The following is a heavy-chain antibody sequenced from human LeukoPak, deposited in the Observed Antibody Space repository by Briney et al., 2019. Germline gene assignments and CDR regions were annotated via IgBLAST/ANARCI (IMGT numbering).Heavy chain of an antibody. CDR3: ARLSPIAVAGELFKY. CDR2: IYTSGST. V-gene: IGHV4-4*07. Sequence: SETLSLTCSVCGGSISSYYWSWLRQPAGKGLEWIGRIYTSGSTNYNPSLKSRVTISIDTSKNQFSLKLTSVTAADTAVYYCARLSPIAVAGELFKYWGQGTRVPVSS. CDR1: GGSISSYY. J-gene: IGHJ4*02. D-gene: IGHD6-19*01.